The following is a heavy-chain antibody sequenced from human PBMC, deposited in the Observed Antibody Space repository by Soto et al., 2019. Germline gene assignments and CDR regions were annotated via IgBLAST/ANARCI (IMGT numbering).Heavy chain of an antibody. J-gene: IGHJ3*02. CDR1: GGSISSYY. Sequence: SETLSLTCTVSGGSISSYYWSWIRQPPGKGLEWIGYIYYSGSTNYNPSLKSRVTISVDTSKNQFSLKLSSVTAADTAVYYCARWGWSEVYSGYLSGAFDIWGQGTMVTVSS. D-gene: IGHD5-12*01. CDR3: ARWGWSEVYSGYLSGAFDI. CDR2: IYYSGST. V-gene: IGHV4-59*08.